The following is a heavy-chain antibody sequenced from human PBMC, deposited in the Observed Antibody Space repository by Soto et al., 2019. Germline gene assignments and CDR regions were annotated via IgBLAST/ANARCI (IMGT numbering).Heavy chain of an antibody. D-gene: IGHD3-10*01. J-gene: IGHJ4*02. Sequence: GGPLRPSCAASGFTFSSYAMSWVRQAPGKGLEWVSAISGSGGSTYYADSVKGRFTISRDNSKNTLYLQMNSLRAEDTAVYYCAKVLPGVERVPDYWGQGTLVTVSS. CDR1: GFTFSSYA. CDR3: AKVLPGVERVPDY. CDR2: ISGSGGST. V-gene: IGHV3-23*01.